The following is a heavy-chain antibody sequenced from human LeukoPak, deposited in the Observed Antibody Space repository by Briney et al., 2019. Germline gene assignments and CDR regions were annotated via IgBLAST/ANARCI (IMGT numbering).Heavy chain of an antibody. CDR1: GYTLTELS. CDR2: FDPEDGET. Sequence: ASVKVSCKVSGYTLTELSIHWVRQAPGKGLEWMGGFDPEDGETIYAEKFQGRVTMTEDTSTNTAYMELSSLRSDDTAVYYCATEGTTWNQNWFDPWGHGTLVTVSS. CDR3: ATEGTTWNQNWFDP. V-gene: IGHV1-24*01. J-gene: IGHJ5*02. D-gene: IGHD4-17*01.